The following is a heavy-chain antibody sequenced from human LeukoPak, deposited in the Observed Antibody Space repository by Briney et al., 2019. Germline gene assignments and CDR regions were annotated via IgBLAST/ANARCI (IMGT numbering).Heavy chain of an antibody. V-gene: IGHV1-69*05. CDR2: IIPIFGTA. J-gene: IGHJ5*02. CDR1: GGTFSSYA. Sequence: SVKVPCKASGGTFSSYAISWVRQAPGQGLEWMGRIIPIFGTANYAQKFQGRVTITTDESTSTAYMELSSLRSEDTAVYYCARENGGYDFWSGYGSRFDPWGQGTLVTVSS. CDR3: ARENGGYDFWSGYGSRFDP. D-gene: IGHD3-3*01.